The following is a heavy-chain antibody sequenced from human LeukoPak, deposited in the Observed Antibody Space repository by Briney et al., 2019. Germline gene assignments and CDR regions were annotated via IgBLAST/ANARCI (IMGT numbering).Heavy chain of an antibody. Sequence: PGGSLRLSCAASGFTFDDYAMHWVRQAPGKGLEWVSGISWNSGSIGYADSVKGRFTISRDNAKNSLYLQMNSLRAEDTALYYCAKAGGIQLLSPVDYWGQGTLVTVSS. CDR1: GFTFDDYA. V-gene: IGHV3-9*01. CDR2: ISWNSGSI. CDR3: AKAGGIQLLSPVDY. D-gene: IGHD5-18*01. J-gene: IGHJ4*02.